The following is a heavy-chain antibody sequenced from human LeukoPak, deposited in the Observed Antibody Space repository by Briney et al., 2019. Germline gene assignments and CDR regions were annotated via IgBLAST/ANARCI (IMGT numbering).Heavy chain of an antibody. J-gene: IGHJ4*02. CDR1: GFTFSDYY. Sequence: PGGSLRLSCAASGFTFSDYYMSWIRQAPGKGLEWVSAISGSGGSTYYADSVKGRFTLSRDNSKNTLYLQMNSLRADDTAVYYCAAGVAVDYWGQGTLVTVSS. D-gene: IGHD3-10*01. CDR2: ISGSGGST. V-gene: IGHV3-23*01. CDR3: AAGVAVDY.